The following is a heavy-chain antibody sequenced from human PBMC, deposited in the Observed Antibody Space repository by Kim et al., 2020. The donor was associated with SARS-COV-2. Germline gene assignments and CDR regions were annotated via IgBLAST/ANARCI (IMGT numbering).Heavy chain of an antibody. V-gene: IGHV3-7*01. Sequence: GGSLRLSCAASGFSLSDYWINWVRQAPGKGLEWVSTINQGGSEQYSVDSVRGRFTISRDNAKNSMYLQMNSLRVEDTAVYYCARNLLAAGGYWGQGTLVTVSS. CDR1: GFSLSDYW. J-gene: IGHJ4*02. CDR3: ARNLLAAGGY. CDR2: INQGGSEQ. D-gene: IGHD6-13*01.